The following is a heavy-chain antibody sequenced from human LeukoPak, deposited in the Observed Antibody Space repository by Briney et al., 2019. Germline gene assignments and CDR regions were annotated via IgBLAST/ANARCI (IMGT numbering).Heavy chain of an antibody. D-gene: IGHD6-25*01. Sequence: QTGGSLRLSCAVAGFRITDHHMDWVRQAPGKGLGWVGRSATTKPNSCTTQYAASVRGRFTISRDDSQNSLCLQLNSLKTEDTAVYYCVRVVRTGSGCYHFDNWGLGTLVTVSS. CDR3: VRVVRTGSGCYHFDN. V-gene: IGHV3-72*01. CDR2: SATTKPNSCTT. J-gene: IGHJ4*02. CDR1: GFRITDHH.